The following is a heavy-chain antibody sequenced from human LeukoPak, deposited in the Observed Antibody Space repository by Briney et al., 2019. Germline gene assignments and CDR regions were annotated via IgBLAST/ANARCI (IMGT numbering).Heavy chain of an antibody. Sequence: SESLSLTCTVSGGSISSYYWNWIRQPPGKGLEWIGYISYSGYTKYNPSLKSRVTISVDTSKNQFSLKLTSVTAADTAVYYCASFPIEYYYDRSGHMFLYYFDYWGQGTLVTVSS. V-gene: IGHV4-59*01. CDR2: ISYSGYT. J-gene: IGHJ4*02. CDR1: GGSISSYY. CDR3: ASFPIEYYYDRSGHMFLYYFDY. D-gene: IGHD3-22*01.